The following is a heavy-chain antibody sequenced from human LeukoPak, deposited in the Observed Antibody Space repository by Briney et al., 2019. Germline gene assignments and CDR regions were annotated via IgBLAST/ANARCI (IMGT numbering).Heavy chain of an antibody. D-gene: IGHD1-26*01. J-gene: IGHJ4*02. V-gene: IGHV4-59*01. Sequence: SETLSLTCTVSGGSISSYYWSWIRQPPGKGLEWIGYIYYSGSTNYNPSLKSRVTISVDTSKNQFSLKLSSVTAADTAVYYCARSLEWESYYFDYWGQGTLVTVSS. CDR2: IYYSGST. CDR3: ARSLEWESYYFDY. CDR1: GGSISSYY.